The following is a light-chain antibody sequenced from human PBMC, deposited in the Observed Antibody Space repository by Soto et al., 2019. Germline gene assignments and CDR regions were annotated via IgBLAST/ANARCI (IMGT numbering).Light chain of an antibody. V-gene: IGKV1-39*01. Sequence: DIQMTQSPSSLSASVGDRVTITCRASQSISIYLNWYQQKPGKAPKLLIYATSSLQSGVPSRFSGSGSETDFTLTISSLQPEDFAIYYCQQSYRTPLTFGGGTKVEIK. CDR3: QQSYRTPLT. CDR2: ATS. J-gene: IGKJ4*01. CDR1: QSISIY.